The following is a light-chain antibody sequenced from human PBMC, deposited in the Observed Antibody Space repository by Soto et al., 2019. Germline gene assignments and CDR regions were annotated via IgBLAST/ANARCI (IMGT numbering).Light chain of an antibody. Sequence: EVVMTQSPATLSVSPRERATLSCRASQSLGGSLAWYQQKPGQAPRLLIYGASTRVTGIPARFSGSGSGTEFTLTISSLQSEDFAVYYCQQYKNGWTFGQGTKVDIK. V-gene: IGKV3-15*01. CDR3: QQYKNGWT. CDR1: QSLGGS. J-gene: IGKJ1*01. CDR2: GAS.